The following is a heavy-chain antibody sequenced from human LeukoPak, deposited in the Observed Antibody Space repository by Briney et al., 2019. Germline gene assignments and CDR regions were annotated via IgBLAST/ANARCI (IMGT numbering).Heavy chain of an antibody. CDR1: GGSLSSGGYY. Sequence: SQTLSLTCTVSGGSLSSGGYYWSWIRQHPGKGLEWIGYIYYSGSTYYNPSLKSRVTISVDTSKNQFSLKLSSVTAADTAVYYCARDLWFGELSYYGMGVWGKGTTVTVSS. CDR2: IYYSGST. CDR3: ARDLWFGELSYYGMGV. D-gene: IGHD3-10*01. J-gene: IGHJ6*04. V-gene: IGHV4-31*03.